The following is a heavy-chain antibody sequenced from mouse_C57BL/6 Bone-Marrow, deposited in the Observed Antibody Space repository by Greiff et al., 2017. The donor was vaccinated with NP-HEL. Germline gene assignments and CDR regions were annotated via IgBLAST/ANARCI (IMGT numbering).Heavy chain of an antibody. Sequence: EVKVEESGGGLVKPGGSLKLSCAASGFTFSSYAMSWVRQTPEKRLEWVATISDGGSYTYYPDNVKGRFTISRDNAKNNLYLQMSHLKSEDTAMYYCARGTTVVAYYFDYWGQGTTLTVSS. V-gene: IGHV5-4*03. D-gene: IGHD1-1*01. CDR2: ISDGGSYT. CDR1: GFTFSSYA. J-gene: IGHJ2*01. CDR3: ARGTTVVAYYFDY.